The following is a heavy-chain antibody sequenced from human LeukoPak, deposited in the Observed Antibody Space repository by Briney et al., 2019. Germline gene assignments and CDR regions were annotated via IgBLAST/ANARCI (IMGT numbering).Heavy chain of an antibody. CDR2: IDGSGRTM. J-gene: IGHJ3*02. V-gene: IGHV3-48*03. Sequence: GGSLRLSCAASGFTFSSFEMNWVRQAPGKGLEWVSYIDGSGRTMYYGDSVRGRFTISRDNAKNSLFLQINSLRAEDTAVYYCAREGGGTYLDAFDIWGQGTVVTVSS. D-gene: IGHD1-26*01. CDR1: GFTFSSFE. CDR3: AREGGGTYLDAFDI.